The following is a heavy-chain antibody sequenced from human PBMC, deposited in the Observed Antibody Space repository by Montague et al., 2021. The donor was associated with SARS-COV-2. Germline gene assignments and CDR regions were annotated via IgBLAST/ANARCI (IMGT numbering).Heavy chain of an antibody. CDR2: IDWDDDK. J-gene: IGHJ6*02. V-gene: IGHV2-70*01. Sequence: PTQTLTLTCTFSGFSLSTSGMCVSWIRQPPGKALEWLALIDWDDDKYYSTSLKTRLTISKDTSKNQVVLTMINMDPVDTATYYCARMVTIFSLGGYYYYYGMDVWGQGTTVTVSS. D-gene: IGHD3-9*01. CDR1: GFSLSTSGMC. CDR3: ARMVTIFSLGGYYYYYGMDV.